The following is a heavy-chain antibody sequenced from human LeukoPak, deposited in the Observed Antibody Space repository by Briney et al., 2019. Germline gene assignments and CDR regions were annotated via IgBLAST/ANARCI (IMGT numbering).Heavy chain of an antibody. CDR2: ISYDGSNK. CDR1: GFTFSSYA. CDR3: AKGGYCSGGSCYSGAFDI. Sequence: PGGSLRLSCAASGFTFSSYAMHWVRQAPGKGLEWVAVISYDGSNKYYADSVKGRFTISRDNSKNTLYLQMNSLRAEDTAVYYCAKGGYCSGGSCYSGAFDIWGQGTMVTVS. V-gene: IGHV3-30-3*01. J-gene: IGHJ3*02. D-gene: IGHD2-15*01.